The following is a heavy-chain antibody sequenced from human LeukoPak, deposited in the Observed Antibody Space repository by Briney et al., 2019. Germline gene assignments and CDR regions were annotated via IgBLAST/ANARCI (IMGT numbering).Heavy chain of an antibody. Sequence: GESLKISCKGSGYRFTSYWIGWVRQMPGKGLKWMGIIYPGDSETRYSPSFQGQVTISADKSISTAYLQWSSLKASDTAMYYCARKVATTYRAFDYWGQGTLVTVSS. V-gene: IGHV5-51*01. CDR1: GYRFTSYW. CDR2: IYPGDSET. D-gene: IGHD5-12*01. CDR3: ARKVATTYRAFDY. J-gene: IGHJ4*02.